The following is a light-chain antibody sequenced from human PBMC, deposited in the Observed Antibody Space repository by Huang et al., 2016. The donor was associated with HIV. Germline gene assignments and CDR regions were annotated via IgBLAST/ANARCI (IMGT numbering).Light chain of an antibody. V-gene: IGKV1-27*01. CDR3: QKYNSVPRT. J-gene: IGKJ1*01. CDR2: AKS. Sequence: DIQMTQSPSSLSASVGDRVTLSCRASQDIGTYLAWYQHKPGKVPNLLLYAKSTLKSGVPSRFSGSESGTNFTLTIGSLRPEDVATYYCQKYNSVPRTFGHGTKVQIK. CDR1: QDIGTY.